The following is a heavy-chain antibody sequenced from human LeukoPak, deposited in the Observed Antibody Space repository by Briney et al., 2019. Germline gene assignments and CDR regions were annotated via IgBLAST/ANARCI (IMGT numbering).Heavy chain of an antibody. D-gene: IGHD6-13*01. CDR1: GYTFTSYY. CDR3: AREAGRSSWSGHTQYFDY. J-gene: IGHJ4*02. CDR2: INPSGGST. V-gene: IGHV1-46*01. Sequence: ASVKVSCTASGYTFTSYYMHWVRQAPGQGLEWMGIINPSGGSTSYAQKFQGRVTMARDTSTSTVYMELSSLRSEDTAVYYCAREAGRSSWSGHTQYFDYWGQGTLVTVSS.